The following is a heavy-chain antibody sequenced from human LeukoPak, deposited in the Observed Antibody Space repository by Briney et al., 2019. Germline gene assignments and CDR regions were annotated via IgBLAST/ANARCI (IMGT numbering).Heavy chain of an antibody. Sequence: GGSLRPSCAASGFTVSSNYMSWVRQAPGKGLEWVSVIYSGGSTYYADSVKGRFTISRDNSKNTLYLQMNSLRAEDAAVYYCARAGLWFGELHENWGQGTLVTVSS. CDR2: IYSGGST. CDR1: GFTVSSNY. J-gene: IGHJ4*02. V-gene: IGHV3-66*01. CDR3: ARAGLWFGELHEN. D-gene: IGHD3-10*01.